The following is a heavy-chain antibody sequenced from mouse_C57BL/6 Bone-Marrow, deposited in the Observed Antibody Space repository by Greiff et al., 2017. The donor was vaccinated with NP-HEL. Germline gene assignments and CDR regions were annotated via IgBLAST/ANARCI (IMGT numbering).Heavy chain of an antibody. Sequence: DVKLQESGPGLVKPSQSLSLTCSVTGYSITSGYYWNWIRQFPGNKLEWMGYISYDGSNNYNPSLKNRISITRDTSKNQFFLKLNSVTTEDTATYYCARKGDYYGSSYVWYFDVWGTGTTVTVSS. CDR1: GYSITSGYY. D-gene: IGHD1-1*01. CDR2: ISYDGSN. CDR3: ARKGDYYGSSYVWYFDV. V-gene: IGHV3-6*01. J-gene: IGHJ1*03.